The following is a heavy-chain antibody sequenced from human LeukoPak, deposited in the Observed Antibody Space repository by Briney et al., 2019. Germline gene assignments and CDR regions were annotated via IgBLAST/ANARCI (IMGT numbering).Heavy chain of an antibody. CDR2: ISYDGSNK. J-gene: IGHJ4*02. V-gene: IGHV3-30-3*01. CDR1: GFTFSSYA. CDR3: ARDWAAMGNLDY. D-gene: IGHD5-18*01. Sequence: PGGSLRLSCAASGFTFSSYAMHWVRQAPGKGLEWVAVISYDGSNKYYADSVKGRVTISRDNSKNTLYLQMNSLRAEDTAVYYCARDWAAMGNLDYRGQGTLVTVSS.